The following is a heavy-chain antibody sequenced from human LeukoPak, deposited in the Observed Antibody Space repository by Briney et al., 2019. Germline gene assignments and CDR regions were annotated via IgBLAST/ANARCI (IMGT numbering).Heavy chain of an antibody. CDR1: GGSISSGGYY. J-gene: IGHJ4*02. V-gene: IGHV4-31*03. CDR2: IYYSGST. Sequence: PSETLSLTCTVSGGSISSGGYYWRWIRQHPGKGLEWIGYIYYSGSTYYNPSLKSRVTISVDTSKNQFSLKLSSVTAAATAVYYCARDRGYSGYDYYDYWGQGTLVTVSS. CDR3: ARDRGYSGYDYYDY. D-gene: IGHD5-12*01.